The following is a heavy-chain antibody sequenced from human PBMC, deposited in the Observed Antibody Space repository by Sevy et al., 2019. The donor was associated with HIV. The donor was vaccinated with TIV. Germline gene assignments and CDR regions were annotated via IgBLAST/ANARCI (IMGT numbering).Heavy chain of an antibody. Sequence: SETLSLTCTVSGGSISSSSYYWGWIRQHPGKGLEWTESIYYSGSTYYNPSLKSRVTMSVDTSKNQFSLKLSSVTAADTAVYYCARSYCSGGSCYLRNWFDPWGQGTLVTVSS. D-gene: IGHD2-15*01. V-gene: IGHV4-39*01. CDR2: IYYSGST. CDR3: ARSYCSGGSCYLRNWFDP. CDR1: GGSISSSSYY. J-gene: IGHJ5*02.